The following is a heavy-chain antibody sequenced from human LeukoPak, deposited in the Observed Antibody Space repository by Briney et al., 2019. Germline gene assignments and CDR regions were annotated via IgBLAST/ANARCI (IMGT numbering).Heavy chain of an antibody. CDR1: GGSISSYY. CDR2: IYTSGST. J-gene: IGHJ5*02. Sequence: PSETLSLTCTVSGGSISSYYWSWIRQPAGKGLEWIGRIYTSGSTNYNPSLKSRVTMSVDTSKNQFSLKLSSVTAADTAVYYCARGSAVVYPRWFDPWGQGTLVTVSS. CDR3: ARGSAVVYPRWFDP. V-gene: IGHV4-4*07. D-gene: IGHD2-21*01.